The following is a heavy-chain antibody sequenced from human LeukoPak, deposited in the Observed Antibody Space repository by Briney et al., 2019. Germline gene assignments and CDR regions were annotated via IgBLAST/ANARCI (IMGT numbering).Heavy chain of an antibody. CDR3: VKDMFARRVIAASENWFDP. Sequence: PGGSLRLSCAASGFTFDDYAMHWVRHDPGKGLEWVSGISWNSGSIGYADSVKGRFTISRDNAKNSLYLQMNSLRVEDTALYYCVKDMFARRVIAASENWFDPWGQGTLVTVSS. CDR2: ISWNSGSI. D-gene: IGHD6-13*01. V-gene: IGHV3-9*01. J-gene: IGHJ5*02. CDR1: GFTFDDYA.